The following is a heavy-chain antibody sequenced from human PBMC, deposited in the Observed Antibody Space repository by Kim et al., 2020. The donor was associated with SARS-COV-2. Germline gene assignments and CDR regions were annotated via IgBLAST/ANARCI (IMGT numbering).Heavy chain of an antibody. Sequence: SETLSLTCTVSGGSISSYYWSWIRQPPGKGLEWIGYIYYSGSTNYNPSLKSRVTISVDTSKNQFSLKLSSVTAADTAVYYCARHEGYIFDYWGQGTLVTVSS. D-gene: IGHD5-18*01. CDR3: ARHEGYIFDY. CDR1: GGSISSYY. CDR2: IYYSGST. V-gene: IGHV4-59*08. J-gene: IGHJ4*02.